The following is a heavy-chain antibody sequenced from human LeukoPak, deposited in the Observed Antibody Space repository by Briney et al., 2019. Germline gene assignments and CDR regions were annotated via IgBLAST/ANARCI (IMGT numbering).Heavy chain of an antibody. Sequence: GGSLRLSCAASGFTFSSYSMNWVRQAPGKGLEWVSSITSSSYIYYANSVKGRFTISRDNAKNSLYLQMNRLRAEDTAVYYCAREDIVVVPAAMWFDPWGQGTLVTVSS. D-gene: IGHD2-2*01. V-gene: IGHV3-21*01. CDR2: ITSSSYI. J-gene: IGHJ5*02. CDR1: GFTFSSYS. CDR3: AREDIVVVPAAMWFDP.